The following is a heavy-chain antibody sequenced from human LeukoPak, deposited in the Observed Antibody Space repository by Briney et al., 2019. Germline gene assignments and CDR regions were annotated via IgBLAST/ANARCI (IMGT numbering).Heavy chain of an antibody. J-gene: IGHJ5*02. V-gene: IGHV4-39*01. CDR2: IYYSGST. CDR1: GGSISSSGYY. D-gene: IGHD3-22*01. CDR3: ARHSPYYYDSSGLPPLYNWFDP. Sequence: SETLSLTCTVSGGSISSSGYYWGWIRQPPGKGLEWIGSIYYSGSTYYNPSLKSRITISVDTSKNQFSLKLSSVTAADTAVYYCARHSPYYYDSSGLPPLYNWFDPWGQGTLVTVSS.